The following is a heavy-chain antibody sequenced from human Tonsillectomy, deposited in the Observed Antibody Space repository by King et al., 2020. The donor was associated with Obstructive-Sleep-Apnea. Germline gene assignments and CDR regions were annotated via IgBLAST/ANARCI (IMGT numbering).Heavy chain of an antibody. Sequence: VQLQQWGAGLLKPSETLSLTCAVYGGSFSGYYWTWVRQPPDKGLEWIGEINHSGSTNYNPSLKSRVTISVDTSKNQFSLNLNSVTAADTAVYYCARSDIVVVVSATKSSNWFDPWGKGTLVTVSS. D-gene: IGHD2-15*01. CDR2: INHSGST. J-gene: IGHJ5*02. V-gene: IGHV4-34*01. CDR3: ARSDIVVVVSATKSSNWFDP. CDR1: GGSFSGYY.